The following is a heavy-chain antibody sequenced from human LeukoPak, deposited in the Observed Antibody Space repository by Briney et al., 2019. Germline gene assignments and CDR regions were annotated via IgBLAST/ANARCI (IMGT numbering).Heavy chain of an antibody. CDR3: AREFGPADQDKEETDY. Sequence: GGSLRLSCAASGFTFSTYEMNWVRQAPRKGLEWVSYISSSGSTIYYADSVKGRFTISRDNTKNSLYLQMNSLRAEHTAVYYCAREFGPADQDKEETDYWGQGTLVTVSS. J-gene: IGHJ4*02. D-gene: IGHD3-10*01. CDR1: GFTFSTYE. CDR2: ISSSGSTI. V-gene: IGHV3-48*03.